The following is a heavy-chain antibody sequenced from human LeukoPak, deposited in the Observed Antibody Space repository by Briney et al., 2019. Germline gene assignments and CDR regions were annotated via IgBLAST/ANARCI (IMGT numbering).Heavy chain of an antibody. CDR2: IYYSGST. Sequence: PSETLSLTCTVSDYSISSGYYWSWIRQPPGKGLEWIRYIYYSGSTNYNPSLKSRVTISVDTSKNQFSLRLSSVTAADTAVYYCARVTGYVMEDYFDYWGQGTLVTVSS. J-gene: IGHJ4*02. CDR1: DYSISSGYY. D-gene: IGHD6-13*01. CDR3: ARVTGYVMEDYFDY. V-gene: IGHV4-61*01.